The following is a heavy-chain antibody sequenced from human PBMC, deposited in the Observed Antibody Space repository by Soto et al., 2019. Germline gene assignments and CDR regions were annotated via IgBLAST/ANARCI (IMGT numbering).Heavy chain of an antibody. CDR3: ARDPQSTSGYGLYYYGMDV. Sequence: ASVKVSCKASGYTFTSYGISWVRQAPGQGLEWMGWISAYNGNTNYAQKLQGRVTMTTDTSTSTAYMELRSLRSDDTAVYYCARDPQSTSGYGLYYYGMDVWGQGTTVTVSS. CDR1: GYTFTSYG. D-gene: IGHD5-12*01. CDR2: ISAYNGNT. J-gene: IGHJ6*02. V-gene: IGHV1-18*01.